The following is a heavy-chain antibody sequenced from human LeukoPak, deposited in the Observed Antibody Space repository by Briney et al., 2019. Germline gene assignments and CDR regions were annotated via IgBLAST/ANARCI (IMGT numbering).Heavy chain of an antibody. D-gene: IGHD5-24*01. CDR3: ARDRYGDGFAHFDY. CDR2: INPKSGGT. Sequence: ASVKVSCKASGYTFTAYYMHWVRQAPGQGLEWMGWINPKSGGTKYAQKFQGRVAITRDTSITTAYMDLSRLTSDDTAVYYCARDRYGDGFAHFDYWGQGALVTVSS. J-gene: IGHJ4*02. V-gene: IGHV1-2*02. CDR1: GYTFTAYY.